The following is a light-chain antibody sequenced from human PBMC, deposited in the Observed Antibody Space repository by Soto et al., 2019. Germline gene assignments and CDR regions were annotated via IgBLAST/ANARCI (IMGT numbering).Light chain of an antibody. J-gene: IGLJ1*01. V-gene: IGLV2-14*01. CDR3: SSYTSSGTDV. CDR2: DVK. CDR1: TSDVGGYIY. Sequence: QSALTQPASLSGSPGQSITISCTGTTSDVGGYIYVSWYQQHPGKAPKLMIYDVKYRPSGVSDRFSGSKSGNTASLTISGLQVEDEAEYYCSSYTSSGTDVFGTGTKVTVL.